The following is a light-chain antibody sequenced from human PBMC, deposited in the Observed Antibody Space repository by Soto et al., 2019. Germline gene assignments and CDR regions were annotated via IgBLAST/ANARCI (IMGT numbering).Light chain of an antibody. J-gene: IGKJ3*01. CDR3: QQYYSYPGT. V-gene: IGKV1-8*01. CDR2: AAS. Sequence: AIRMTQSPSSLYASTGDRVTITCRASQGISSYLAWYQQKPGKAPKLLIYAASTLQSGVPSRFSGSGSGTDFTLTISCLPSEDFATYYCQQYYSYPGTFGPGTKVDIK. CDR1: QGISSY.